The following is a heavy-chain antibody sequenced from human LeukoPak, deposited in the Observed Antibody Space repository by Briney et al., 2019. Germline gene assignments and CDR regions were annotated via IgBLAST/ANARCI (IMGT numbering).Heavy chain of an antibody. D-gene: IGHD6-13*01. V-gene: IGHV3-33*06. Sequence: PGRSLRLSCAASGFTFSSYGMHWVRQAPGKGLEWVAVIWYDGSNKYYADSVRGRFTISRDNSKNTLYLQMNSLRDEDTTVYYCAKEGIGAAGRRFDCWGQGTPVTVSS. J-gene: IGHJ4*02. CDR1: GFTFSSYG. CDR3: AKEGIGAAGRRFDC. CDR2: IWYDGSNK.